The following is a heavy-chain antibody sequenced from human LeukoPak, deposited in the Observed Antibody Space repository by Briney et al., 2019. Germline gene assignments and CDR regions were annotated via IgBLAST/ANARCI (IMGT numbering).Heavy chain of an antibody. J-gene: IGHJ4*02. Sequence: ASVKISCKAFGYTFTSYYVHWARQAPGHGLEWMGIINPSGGTNYAQKFQGRVPMTRDTSTSTVYMELSSLRSEDTAVYYCARGTPGYSSVWGQGTLVTVSS. CDR1: GYTFTSYY. D-gene: IGHD6-19*01. CDR3: ARGTPGYSSV. CDR2: INPSGGT. V-gene: IGHV1-46*01.